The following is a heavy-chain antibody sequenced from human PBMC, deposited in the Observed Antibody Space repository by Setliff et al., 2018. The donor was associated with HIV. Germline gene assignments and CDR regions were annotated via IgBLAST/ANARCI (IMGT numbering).Heavy chain of an antibody. CDR1: GYTFTSSG. J-gene: IGHJ3*02. D-gene: IGHD2-8*01. Sequence: GASVKVSCKASGYTFTSSGISWVRQAPGQGLEWMGWISAYNGNTNYAQKLQGRVTMTTDTSTSTAYMELRSLRSDDTAVYYCASKVYCTNGVCLDAFDIWGQGTMVTVSS. CDR2: ISAYNGNT. CDR3: ASKVYCTNGVCLDAFDI. V-gene: IGHV1-18*01.